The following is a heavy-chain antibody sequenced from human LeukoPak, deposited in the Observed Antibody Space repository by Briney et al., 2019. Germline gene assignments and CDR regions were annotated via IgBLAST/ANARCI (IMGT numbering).Heavy chain of an antibody. Sequence: PGGSLRLSCAASGFTFSSYAMHWVRQAPGKGLEWVAVISYDGSNKYYADSVKGRFTISRDNSKNTLYLQMNSLRAEDTAVYYCARLPYGSGSYPRDFDYWGQGTLVTVSS. D-gene: IGHD3-10*01. CDR3: ARLPYGSGSYPRDFDY. J-gene: IGHJ4*02. V-gene: IGHV3-30*04. CDR1: GFTFSSYA. CDR2: ISYDGSNK.